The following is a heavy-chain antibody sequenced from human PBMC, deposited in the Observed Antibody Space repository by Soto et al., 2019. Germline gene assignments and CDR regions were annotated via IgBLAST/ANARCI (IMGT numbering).Heavy chain of an antibody. CDR3: ATSDIVLKGFDP. CDR1: GGSISSSSYY. V-gene: IGHV4-39*01. J-gene: IGHJ5*02. Sequence: LSLTCTVSGGSISSSSYYWGWIRQPPGKGLEWIGSIYYSGSTYYNPSLKSRVTISVDTSKNQFSLKLSSVTAADTAVYYCATSDIVLKGFDPWGQGTLVTISS. CDR2: IYYSGST. D-gene: IGHD2-8*01.